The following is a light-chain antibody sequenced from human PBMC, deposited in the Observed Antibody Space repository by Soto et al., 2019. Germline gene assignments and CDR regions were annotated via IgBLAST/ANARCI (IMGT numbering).Light chain of an antibody. V-gene: IGKV1-12*01. CDR3: QQANSFPIT. J-gene: IGKJ5*01. Sequence: DIQMTQSPSSVSASVGDRVTISCRASQFISSWLAWYRQKPGKAPELLIYTASTLHSGVPSRFSGSGSGTDLTLTISSLQPEDFATYYCQQANSFPITFGQGTRLEIK. CDR1: QFISSW. CDR2: TAS.